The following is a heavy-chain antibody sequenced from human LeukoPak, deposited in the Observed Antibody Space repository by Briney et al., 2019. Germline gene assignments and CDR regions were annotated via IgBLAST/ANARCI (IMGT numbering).Heavy chain of an antibody. CDR1: GGSISSYY. Sequence: SDTLSLTCTVSGGSISSYYWSCIRQPPGKGLEWIGYIYYSGSTNYNPPLKSRVTISVDTSKNQFSLKLGSVTAADTAVYCCARGGRVDTAMVSVDWGQGTMVTVSS. D-gene: IGHD5-18*01. CDR3: ARGGRVDTAMVSVD. V-gene: IGHV4-59*07. J-gene: IGHJ4*03. CDR2: IYYSGST.